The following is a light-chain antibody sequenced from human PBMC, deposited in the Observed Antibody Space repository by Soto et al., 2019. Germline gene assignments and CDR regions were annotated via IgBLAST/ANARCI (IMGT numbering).Light chain of an antibody. CDR1: QGISSW. CDR3: QKYDSAPLT. V-gene: IGKV1-27*01. J-gene: IGKJ4*01. Sequence: DIQVTQSPSSVSASVGDRVTISCRASQGISSWLAWYQQKPGEAPKLLIYKASTLQTGVPSRFSGSGSGTDFTLTISSLQPEDVATYYCQKYDSAPLTFGGGTKVDIK. CDR2: KAS.